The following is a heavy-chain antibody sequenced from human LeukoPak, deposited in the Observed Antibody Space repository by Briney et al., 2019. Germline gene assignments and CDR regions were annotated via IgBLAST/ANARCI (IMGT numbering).Heavy chain of an antibody. Sequence: PSQTLSLTCAVSGGSISSGGYSWSWIRQPPGKGLEWIGYIYHSGSTYYNPSLKSRVTISVDRSKNQFSLKLSSVTAADTAVYFCARDPLRSSFDSWGQGILVTVAP. D-gene: IGHD1-26*01. J-gene: IGHJ4*02. CDR3: ARDPLRSSFDS. CDR2: IYHSGST. CDR1: GGSISSGGYS. V-gene: IGHV4-30-2*01.